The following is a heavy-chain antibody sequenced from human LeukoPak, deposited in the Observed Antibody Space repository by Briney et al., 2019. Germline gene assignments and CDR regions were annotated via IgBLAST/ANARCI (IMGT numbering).Heavy chain of an antibody. J-gene: IGHJ3*02. CDR1: GFTVSSNY. CDR2: ISSSGTT. Sequence: GGSLRLSCAASGFTVSSNYMSWVRQAPGKGLERVSVISSSGTTYYADSVKGRFTISRDNSKNTLYLQMNSLRAEDTAAYYCARGGDTLGSTRTAFDIWGQGTMVTVSS. D-gene: IGHD5-18*01. CDR3: ARGGDTLGSTRTAFDI. V-gene: IGHV3-53*01.